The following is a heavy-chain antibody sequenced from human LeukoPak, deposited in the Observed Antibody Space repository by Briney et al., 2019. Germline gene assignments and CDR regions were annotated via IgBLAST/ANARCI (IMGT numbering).Heavy chain of an antibody. V-gene: IGHV4-59*08. J-gene: IGHJ4*02. CDR2: IYHTGAT. D-gene: IGHD6-19*01. CDR1: GASISSYY. CDR3: ARYGVSGWVIDN. Sequence: PSETLSLTCTVSGASISSYYWTWIRQSPGQGLEWIGYIYHTGATTYNLSLKSRVTMSIDTSKKQFSLKLTSVTAADAAVYFCARYGVSGWVIDNWGQGTLVTVSS.